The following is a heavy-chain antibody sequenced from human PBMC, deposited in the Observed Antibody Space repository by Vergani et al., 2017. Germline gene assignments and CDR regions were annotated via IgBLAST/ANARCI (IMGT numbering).Heavy chain of an antibody. CDR1: GYTFTNYP. CDR2: INTNSGNP. V-gene: IGHV7-4-1*02. CDR3: ARGRQWRLTEYLYGMDV. Sequence: QVQLLHSGSELKKPGASVRISCEASGYTFTNYPLIWVRQAPGQGLEFMGWINTNSGNPTYAPGFTGRFVFSLDTSVSTAYLQISGLNAEDSAVYYCARGRQWRLTEYLYGMDVWGQGTTVTVSS. D-gene: IGHD6-19*01. J-gene: IGHJ6*02.